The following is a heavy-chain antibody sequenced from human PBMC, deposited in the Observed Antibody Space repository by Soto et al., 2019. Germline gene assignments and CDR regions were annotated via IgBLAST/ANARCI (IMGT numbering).Heavy chain of an antibody. CDR2: IYYSGST. J-gene: IGHJ3*02. CDR3: ARERRSYYYDSSGYYLRAFDI. V-gene: IGHV4-59*01. CDR1: GGSISSYY. D-gene: IGHD3-22*01. Sequence: QVQLQESSPGLVKPSETLSLTCTVSGGSISSYYWSWIRQPPGKGLEWIGYIYYSGSTNYNPSLKSRVTISVDTSKNQFSLKLSSVTAADTAVYYCARERRSYYYDSSGYYLRAFDIWGQGTMVTVSS.